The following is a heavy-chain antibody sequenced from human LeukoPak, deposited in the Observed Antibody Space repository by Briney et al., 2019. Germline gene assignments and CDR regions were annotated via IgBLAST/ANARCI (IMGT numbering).Heavy chain of an antibody. D-gene: IGHD6-13*01. CDR3: ARRGSGSSWYENWSDP. J-gene: IGHJ5*02. CDR2: ISAYNGNT. V-gene: IGHV1-18*01. Sequence: ASVKVSCKASGYTFTSYGISWVRQAPGQGLEWMGWISAYNGNTNYAQKLQGRVTMTTDTSTSTAYMELRSLRSDDTAVYYCARRGSGSSWYENWSDPWGQGTLVTVSS. CDR1: GYTFTSYG.